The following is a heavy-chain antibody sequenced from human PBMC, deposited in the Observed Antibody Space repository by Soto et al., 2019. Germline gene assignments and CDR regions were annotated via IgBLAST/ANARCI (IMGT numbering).Heavy chain of an antibody. CDR3: ARVPPGRAWAGATDY. CDR2: INTDGSST. CDR1: GFTFSSYW. V-gene: IGHV3-74*01. J-gene: IGHJ4*02. D-gene: IGHD1-26*01. Sequence: EVQLVESGGGLVQPGGSLRLSCAASGFTFSSYWMHWVRQAPGKGLVWVSRINTDGSSTSYADSVKGRFTISRDNAENTLYLQMNSLRVEDTAIYYCARVPPGRAWAGATDYWGQGTLVTVSS.